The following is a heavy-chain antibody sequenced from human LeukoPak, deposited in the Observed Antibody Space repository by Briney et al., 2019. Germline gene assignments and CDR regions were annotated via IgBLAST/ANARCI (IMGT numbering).Heavy chain of an antibody. J-gene: IGHJ4*02. Sequence: PGGSLRLSCAASGFTFSTFSMHWVRQAPGKGPEFVSAIGSSGGPTFYADSVKGRFTISRDNSRNTLYPQMGSLRTDDMAVYYCARVRFDSYGSGLDYWGQGTLVTVSS. D-gene: IGHD3-10*01. CDR2: IGSSGGPT. V-gene: IGHV3-64*02. CDR1: GFTFSTFS. CDR3: ARVRFDSYGSGLDY.